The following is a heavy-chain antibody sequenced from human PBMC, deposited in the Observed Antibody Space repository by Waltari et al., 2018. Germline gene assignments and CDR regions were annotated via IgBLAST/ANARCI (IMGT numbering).Heavy chain of an antibody. D-gene: IGHD3-3*01. V-gene: IGHV4-34*01. CDR1: GGSFSGYY. CDR3: ARHKKVLRFLEWFHYYFDY. CDR2: INHSGST. Sequence: QVQLQQWGAGLLKPSEPLSLTCAVYGGSFSGYYWRWIRQPPGKGLEWIGEINHSGSTNYNPSLKSRVTISVDTSKNQFSLKLSSVTAADTAVYYCARHKKVLRFLEWFHYYFDYWGQGTLVTVSS. J-gene: IGHJ4*02.